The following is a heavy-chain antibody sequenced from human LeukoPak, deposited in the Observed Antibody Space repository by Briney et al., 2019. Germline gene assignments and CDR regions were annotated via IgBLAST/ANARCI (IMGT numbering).Heavy chain of an antibody. CDR1: GGSISSSY. CDR3: ARDRDQDGMDV. Sequence: SETLSLTCTVSGGSISSSYWSWIRQPAGKGLEWIGRIYTNGNTNYNPSLKSRVTMSVDTSKNQFSLKLSSVTAADTAVYYCARDRDQDGMDVWGQGTTVSVSS. CDR2: IYTNGNT. V-gene: IGHV4-4*07. J-gene: IGHJ6*02.